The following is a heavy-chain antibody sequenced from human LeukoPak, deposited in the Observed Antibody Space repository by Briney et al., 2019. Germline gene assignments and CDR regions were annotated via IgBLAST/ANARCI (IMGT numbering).Heavy chain of an antibody. J-gene: IGHJ3*01. D-gene: IGHD4-17*01. CDR3: GRDPNGDYVGAFEF. Sequence: GGSLRLSCAGSGFTFSTFGMTWVRRAPGKGLEWLSSVTGSSATTYYADSVKGRFSISRDNSRNTLYLHMNTLRADDTAVYYCGRDPNGDYVGAFEFWGQGTTVTVSS. CDR1: GFTFSTFG. V-gene: IGHV3-23*01. CDR2: VTGSSATT.